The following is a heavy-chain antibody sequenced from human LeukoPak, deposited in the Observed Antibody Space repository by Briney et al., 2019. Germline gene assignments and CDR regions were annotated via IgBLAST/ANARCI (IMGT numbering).Heavy chain of an antibody. CDR3: ARPYLRGTVVNNWFDP. CDR2: IYYSGST. CDR1: GGSISSSSYY. V-gene: IGHV4-39*01. Sequence: SETLSLTCTVSGGSISSSSYYWGWIRQPPGKGLEWIGSIYYSGSTYYNPSLKSRVTISVDTSKNQFSLKLSSVTAADTAVYYCARPYLRGTVVNNWFDPWGQGTLVTVSS. J-gene: IGHJ5*02. D-gene: IGHD4-23*01.